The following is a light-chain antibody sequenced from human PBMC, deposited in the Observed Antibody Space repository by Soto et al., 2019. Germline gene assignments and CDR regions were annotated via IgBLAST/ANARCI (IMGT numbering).Light chain of an antibody. Sequence: EIVMTQSPATLSVSPGERATLSCRASQSVSSNLAWYQQKPGQAPRLLIYGASTRATGIPARFSGSASGTEFTLTISNLQSEDFAVYYCQQYNNWPPLLTFGGGTKVEIK. CDR1: QSVSSN. CDR3: QQYNNWPPLLT. V-gene: IGKV3-15*01. CDR2: GAS. J-gene: IGKJ4*01.